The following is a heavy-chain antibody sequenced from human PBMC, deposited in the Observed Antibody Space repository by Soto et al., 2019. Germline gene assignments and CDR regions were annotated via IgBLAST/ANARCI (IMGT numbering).Heavy chain of an antibody. Sequence: PGGSLRLSCAASGFTVSSYAMSWVRQAPGKGLEWVSAISGSGGSTYYADSVKGRFTISRDNYKNTLYLQMNSLRAEDTAVYYCAKDSVLRFLEGWIYGMDVWGQGTTVTVSS. CDR2: ISGSGGST. J-gene: IGHJ6*02. V-gene: IGHV3-23*01. CDR3: AKDSVLRFLEGWIYGMDV. D-gene: IGHD3-3*01. CDR1: GFTVSSYA.